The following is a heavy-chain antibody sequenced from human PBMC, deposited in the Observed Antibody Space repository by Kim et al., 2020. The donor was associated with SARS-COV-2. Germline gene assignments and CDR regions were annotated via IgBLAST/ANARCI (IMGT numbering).Heavy chain of an antibody. CDR2: ISAYNGNT. CDR1: GYTFTSYG. D-gene: IGHD3-3*01. CDR3: ATPIGDFWSGVHFAFDI. Sequence: ASVKVSCKASGYTFTSYGISWVRQAPGQGLEWMGWISAYNGNTNYAQKLQGRVTMTTDTSTSTAYMELRSLRSDDTAVYYCATPIGDFWSGVHFAFDIWGQGTMVTVSS. V-gene: IGHV1-18*01. J-gene: IGHJ3*02.